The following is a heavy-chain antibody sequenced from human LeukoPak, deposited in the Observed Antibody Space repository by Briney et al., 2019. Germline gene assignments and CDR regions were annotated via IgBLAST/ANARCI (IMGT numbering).Heavy chain of an antibody. V-gene: IGHV1-18*01. CDR3: ARDAATRREGYNFDY. J-gene: IGHJ4*02. D-gene: IGHD5-24*01. Sequence: ASVKVSCKASGYIFTNYGISWVRQAPGQGRGWMGWISGYRGNPNAAQKLQGRGTMTTDTPTSTAYMELRGLSFDDTAVYYGARDAATRREGYNFDYWGQGTLVTVSS. CDR2: ISGYRGNP. CDR1: GYIFTNYG.